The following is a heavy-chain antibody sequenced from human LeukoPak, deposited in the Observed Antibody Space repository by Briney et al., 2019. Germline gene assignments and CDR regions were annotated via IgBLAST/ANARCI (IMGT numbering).Heavy chain of an antibody. V-gene: IGHV4-39*01. CDR2: VYSSGNV. Sequence: SETLSLTCSVPGVSVNSRSFYWHWVRQPPGKGLERIGSVYSSGNVYQSPSLQSRAAISVDASNSSFSLTLKSVPAADTAVYFCVRGAMVSKPGDFWGQGTLVIVSS. D-gene: IGHD2/OR15-2a*01. CDR3: VRGAMVSKPGDF. CDR1: GVSVNSRSFY. J-gene: IGHJ4*02.